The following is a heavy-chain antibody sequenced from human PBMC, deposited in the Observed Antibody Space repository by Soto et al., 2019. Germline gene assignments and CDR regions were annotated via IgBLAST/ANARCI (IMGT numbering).Heavy chain of an antibody. J-gene: IGHJ4*02. CDR1: GYTFSTND. Sequence: ASVKVSCKASGYTFSTNDFAWVRQATGQGLEWMGWMNPNNGNAGFAQQFRGRVTMTRNTSITTAYMELSSLRTDDTAVYYCARTKERSGPYYLDIWGQGTLVTVSS. CDR3: ARTKERSGPYYLDI. CDR2: MNPNNGNA. V-gene: IGHV1-8*01.